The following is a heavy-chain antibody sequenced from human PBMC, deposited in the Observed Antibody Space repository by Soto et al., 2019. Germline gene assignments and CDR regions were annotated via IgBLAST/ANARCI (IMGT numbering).Heavy chain of an antibody. CDR1: GYNXSSQW. CDR2: VYPGDAET. CDR3: AKSEVLEI. J-gene: IGHJ3*02. V-gene: IGHV5-51*01. Sequence: XSXKISCKGYGYNXSSQWIDWVRQKPGKGLEWMGIVYPGDAETSYSPSFQGQVTMYADKSIDTDYLKWSSLKASDTAIYYCAKSEVLEIWGQGTMVPVS.